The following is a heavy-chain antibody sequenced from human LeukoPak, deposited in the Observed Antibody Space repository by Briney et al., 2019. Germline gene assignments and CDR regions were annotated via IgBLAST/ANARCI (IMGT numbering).Heavy chain of an antibody. CDR2: IYHSGST. J-gene: IGHJ5*02. CDR3: ARVVVGALPLSNWFDP. Sequence: PSETLSLTCTVSGYSISSGYYWGWIRQPPGKGLEWIGSIYHSGSTYYNLSLKSRVTISVDTSKNQFSLKLSSVTAADTAVYYCARVVVGALPLSNWFDPWGQGTLVTVSS. V-gene: IGHV4-38-2*02. D-gene: IGHD1-26*01. CDR1: GYSISSGYY.